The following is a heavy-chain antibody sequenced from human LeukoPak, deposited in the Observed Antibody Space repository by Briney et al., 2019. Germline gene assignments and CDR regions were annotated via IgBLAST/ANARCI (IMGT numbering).Heavy chain of an antibody. J-gene: IGHJ4*02. V-gene: IGHV3-7*04. CDR3: ARESSSSSPYY. D-gene: IGHD2-2*01. CDR1: GFTSSSSW. Sequence: GGSLRLSCVPSGFTSSSSWMSWVRHAPGERLEWVANIKQDGSEKYYVDSEKGRFTISTDNAKNSLYLQMNRLRDEDTAVYYCARESSSSSPYYWGQGTLVTVSS. CDR2: IKQDGSEK.